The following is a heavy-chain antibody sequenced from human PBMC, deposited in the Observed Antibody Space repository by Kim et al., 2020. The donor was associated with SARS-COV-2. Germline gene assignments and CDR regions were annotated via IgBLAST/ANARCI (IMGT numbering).Heavy chain of an antibody. J-gene: IGHJ4*02. Sequence: SETLSLTCTVSGGSVSSGSYYWSWIRQPPGKGLEWIGYIYYNGSTNYNPSLKSRVTISVDTSKNQFSLKLSSVTAADTAMYYCARGRELLHSIDYWGQGTLVTVSS. CDR3: ARGRELLHSIDY. D-gene: IGHD1-26*01. V-gene: IGHV4-61*01. CDR2: IYYNGST. CDR1: GGSVSSGSYY.